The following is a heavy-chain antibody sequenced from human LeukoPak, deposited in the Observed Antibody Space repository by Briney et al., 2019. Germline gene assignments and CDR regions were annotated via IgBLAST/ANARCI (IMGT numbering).Heavy chain of an antibody. J-gene: IGHJ4*02. V-gene: IGHV3-48*01. CDR2: ISSSSSTI. CDR3: ARRRELQY. CDR1: GFTFSSYS. Sequence: GGSLRLSCAASGFTFSSYSMNWVRQAPGKGLEWVSYISSSSSTIYYADSVKGRFTISRDNAKNSLYLQMNRLRAEDTAVYYCARRRELQYWGQGTLVTVSS. D-gene: IGHD1-26*01.